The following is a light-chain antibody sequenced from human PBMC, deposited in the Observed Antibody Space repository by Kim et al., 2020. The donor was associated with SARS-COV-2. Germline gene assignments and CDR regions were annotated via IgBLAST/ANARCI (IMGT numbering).Light chain of an antibody. Sequence: DIQMTQSPSSVSASVGDRVTITCRASQDISSRLAWYQQKPGKAPKLLINVASSLQSGVPSRFSGGGSGTDFTLAISSLQPEDVATYYCQQVNSFPITFGQGTRLEIK. CDR1: QDISSR. CDR3: QQVNSFPIT. V-gene: IGKV1-12*01. CDR2: VAS. J-gene: IGKJ5*01.